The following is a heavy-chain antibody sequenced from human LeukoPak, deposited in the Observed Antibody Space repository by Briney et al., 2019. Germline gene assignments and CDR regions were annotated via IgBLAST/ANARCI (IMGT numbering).Heavy chain of an antibody. CDR1: GGSISSHY. CDR3: ARDLGGFGELKYNWFDP. V-gene: IGHV4-59*11. J-gene: IGHJ5*02. Sequence: SETLSLTCTVSGGSISSHYWSWIRQPPGKGLESIGYIYYSGSTNYNPSLKSRVTISVDTSKNQFSLKLSSVTAADTAVYYCARDLGGFGELKYNWFDPWGQGTLVTVSS. CDR2: IYYSGST. D-gene: IGHD3-10*01.